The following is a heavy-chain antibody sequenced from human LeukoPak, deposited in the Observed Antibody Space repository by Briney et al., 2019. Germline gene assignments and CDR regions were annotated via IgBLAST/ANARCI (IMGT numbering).Heavy chain of an antibody. CDR1: GFIFKNFG. Sequence: GGSLRLSCAASGFIFKNFGMYRVRQAPGKGLEWVAFIRYDGSRTYYTDSVKGRFTISRDNSNNTLYLQMNSLRPEDTAVYFCAKDRSWGMNSAEYWGQGTLVTVSS. V-gene: IGHV3-30*02. CDR2: IRYDGSRT. J-gene: IGHJ4*02. CDR3: AKDRSWGMNSAEY. D-gene: IGHD7-27*01.